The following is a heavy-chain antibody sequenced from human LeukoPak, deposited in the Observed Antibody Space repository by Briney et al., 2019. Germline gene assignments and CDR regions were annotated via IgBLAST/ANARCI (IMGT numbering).Heavy chain of an antibody. Sequence: MGRIIPIFGTANYAQKFQGRVTITTDESTSTAYMELSSLRSEDTAVYYCARDGGSSGFGYWGQGTLVTVSS. V-gene: IGHV1-69*05. CDR2: IIPIFGTA. D-gene: IGHD6-25*01. J-gene: IGHJ4*02. CDR3: ARDGGSSGFGY.